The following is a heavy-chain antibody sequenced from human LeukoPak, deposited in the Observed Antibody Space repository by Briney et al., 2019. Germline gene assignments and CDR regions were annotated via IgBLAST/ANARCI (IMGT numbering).Heavy chain of an antibody. CDR2: INPNSGGT. V-gene: IGHV1-2*02. CDR3: ASAPAGYYDSSGYLDY. Sequence: ASVKVSCKASGYTFTSYYMHWVRQAPGQGLEWMGWINPNSGGTNYAQKFQGRVTMTRDTSISTAYMELSRLRSDDTAVYYCASAPAGYYDSSGYLDYWGQGTLVTVSS. CDR1: GYTFTSYY. D-gene: IGHD3-22*01. J-gene: IGHJ4*02.